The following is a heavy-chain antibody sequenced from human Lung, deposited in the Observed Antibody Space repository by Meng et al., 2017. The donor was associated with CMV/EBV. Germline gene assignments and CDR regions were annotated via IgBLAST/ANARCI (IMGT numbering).Heavy chain of an antibody. Sequence: VEREESGPGLVKPSQTLSLTCTVSGGSIGSGGYYWSWIRQHPGKGLEWIGYIYYTGSTFYNPSLKSRVTISVDTSKNQFSLKLIPATAADTAVYYCAREAGRDGYATPKFDYWGQGTLVTVSS. V-gene: IGHV4-31*03. CDR1: GGSIGSGGYY. J-gene: IGHJ4*02. D-gene: IGHD5-24*01. CDR3: AREAGRDGYATPKFDY. CDR2: IYYTGST.